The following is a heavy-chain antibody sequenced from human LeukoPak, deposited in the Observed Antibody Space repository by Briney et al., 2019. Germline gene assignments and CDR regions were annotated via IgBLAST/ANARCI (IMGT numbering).Heavy chain of an antibody. CDR1: GFTFNNYS. J-gene: IGHJ4*02. Sequence: GGSLRLSCVASGFTFNNYSMNWVRQAPGKGLEWVSSISSRSTYIYYADSLKGRFTISRDNAKNSLYLQMNTLRGEDTAVYYCARGAGRSGYDYWGQGTLVTVAS. V-gene: IGHV3-21*01. D-gene: IGHD3-22*01. CDR3: ARGAGRSGYDY. CDR2: ISSRSTYI.